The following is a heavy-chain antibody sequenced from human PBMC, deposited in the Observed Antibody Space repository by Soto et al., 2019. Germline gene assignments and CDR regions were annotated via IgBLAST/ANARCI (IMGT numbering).Heavy chain of an antibody. CDR3: ARDRRVQGDPGYYYGMDV. D-gene: IGHD1-1*01. CDR2: INPSGGST. Sequence: GASVKVSRKASGYTFTSYYMHWVRQAPGQGLEWMGIINPSGGSTSYAQKFQGRVTMTRDTSTSTVYMELSSLRSEDTAVYYCARDRRVQGDPGYYYGMDVWGQGTTVTVSS. V-gene: IGHV1-46*01. J-gene: IGHJ6*02. CDR1: GYTFTSYY.